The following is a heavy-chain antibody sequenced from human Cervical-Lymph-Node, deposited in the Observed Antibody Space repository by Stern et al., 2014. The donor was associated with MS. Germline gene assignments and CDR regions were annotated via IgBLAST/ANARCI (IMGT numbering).Heavy chain of an antibody. CDR2: IIPIIGLA. CDR1: GGKFSSSFA. Sequence: QLVQSGAEVKKPGSSVNVSCQASGGKFSSSFAVSWVRQAPGQGLEWMGRIIPIIGLANYAQKFETRLTITADRSSSTVYMALSSLTSDDTALYYCARGIVTNRPASTLHNLFDPWGQGTLVTVSS. V-gene: IGHV1-69*09. D-gene: IGHD4-17*01. CDR3: ARGIVTNRPASTLHNLFDP. J-gene: IGHJ5*02.